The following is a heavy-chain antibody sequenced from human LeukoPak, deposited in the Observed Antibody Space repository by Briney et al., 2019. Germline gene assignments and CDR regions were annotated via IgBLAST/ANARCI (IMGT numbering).Heavy chain of an antibody. CDR3: AKVPYSDYGSGRPPFMDV. J-gene: IGHJ6*02. V-gene: IGHV3-23*01. CDR1: GFTFSSYA. D-gene: IGHD3-10*01. CDR2: IDYSGGST. Sequence: GSLRLSGAASGFTFSSYAMSWVRQAPGRGLEWVSTIDYSGGSTYYADSVKGRFTISRDNSKNTLYMQMNSLRAEDTAIYYCAKVPYSDYGSGRPPFMDVWGQGTTVAVS.